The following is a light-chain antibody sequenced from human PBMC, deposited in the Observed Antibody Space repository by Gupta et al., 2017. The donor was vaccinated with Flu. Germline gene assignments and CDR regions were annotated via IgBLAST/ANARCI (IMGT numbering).Light chain of an antibody. V-gene: IGKV1-39*01. CDR3: QQTYNTPQT. CDR1: QLINNY. CDR2: KAS. J-gene: IGKJ1*01. Sequence: DIQMTQSPSSLSASVGDRVAITCRTSQLINNYLNWYQQKPGKAPKLLIYKASTLQSGVQSRFSGSGSGTSFPLTITGLQPDEFATYYCQQTYNTPQTCGQGTRVDIK.